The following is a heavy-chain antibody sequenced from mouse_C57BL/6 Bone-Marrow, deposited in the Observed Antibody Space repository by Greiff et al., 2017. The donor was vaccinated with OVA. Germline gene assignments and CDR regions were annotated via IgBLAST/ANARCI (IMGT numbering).Heavy chain of an antibody. Sequence: EVNVVESGGGLVQPGESLKLSCESNEYEFPSHDMSWVRKTPEKRLELVAAINSDGGSTYYPDTMERRFIISRDNTKKTLYLQMSSLRSEDTEYYGSSYGFAYWGQGTLVTVSA. CDR3: SYGFAY. D-gene: IGHD1-1*01. CDR2: INSDGGST. CDR1: EYEFPSHD. V-gene: IGHV5-2*01. J-gene: IGHJ3*01.